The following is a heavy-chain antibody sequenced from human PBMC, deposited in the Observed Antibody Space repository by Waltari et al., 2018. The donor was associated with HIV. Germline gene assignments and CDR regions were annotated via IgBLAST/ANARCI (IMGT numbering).Heavy chain of an antibody. CDR3: ARGTMVRPDIMPPGSPNFMDV. J-gene: IGHJ6*02. D-gene: IGHD3-10*01. V-gene: IGHV3-21*01. CDR1: GFTFSGYS. Sequence: EVQLVESGGGLVKPGGSLRLSCAASGFTFSGYSMNWVRQAPGKGLEWVSSIISTSSHMHYADSVKGRFTISRDNAKKSLYLQMNSLRAEDTALYYCARGTMVRPDIMPPGSPNFMDVWGQGTTVTVSS. CDR2: IISTSSHM.